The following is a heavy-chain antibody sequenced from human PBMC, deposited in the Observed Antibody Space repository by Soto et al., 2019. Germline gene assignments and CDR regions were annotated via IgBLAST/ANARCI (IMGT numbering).Heavy chain of an antibody. CDR3: AKEASIAARTAFDY. CDR1: GFTFDDYA. V-gene: IGHV3-9*01. Sequence: GGSLRLSCAASGFTFDDYAMHWVRQAPGKGLEWVSGISWNSGSISYADSVKGRFTISRDNAKNSLYLQMNSLRAEDTALYYCAKEASIAARTAFDYWGQGTLVTVSS. J-gene: IGHJ4*02. D-gene: IGHD6-6*01. CDR2: ISWNSGSI.